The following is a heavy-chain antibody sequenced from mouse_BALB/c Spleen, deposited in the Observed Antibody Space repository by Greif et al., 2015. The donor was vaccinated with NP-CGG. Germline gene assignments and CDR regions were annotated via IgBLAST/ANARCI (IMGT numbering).Heavy chain of an antibody. D-gene: IGHD1-1*01. J-gene: IGHJ4*01. CDR3: ARNYGGGYYYAMDY. Sequence: VQLQQSGPGLVQPSQSLSITCTVSGFSLTSYGVHWVRQSPGKGLEWLGVIWSGGSTDYNAAVISRLGISKDNSKSXVFFKMNSLQANDTAIYYCARNYGGGYYYAMDYWGQGTSVTVSS. CDR1: GFSLTSYG. V-gene: IGHV2-2*02. CDR2: IWSGGST.